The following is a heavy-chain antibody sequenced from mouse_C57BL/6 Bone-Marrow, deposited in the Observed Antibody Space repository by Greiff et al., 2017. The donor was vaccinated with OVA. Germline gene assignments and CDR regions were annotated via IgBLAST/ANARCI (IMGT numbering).Heavy chain of an antibody. CDR3: ARRGDYAYYYAMDY. CDR1: GYTFTSYW. J-gene: IGHJ4*01. D-gene: IGHD2-4*01. Sequence: VQLQQPGAELVKPGASVKLSCKASGYTFTSYWMQWVKQRPGQGLERIGEIDPSDSYTNYNQKFKGKATLTVDTSSRTAYLQLSSLTSEDSAVDDCARRGDYAYYYAMDYWGRGNSVTVSS. CDR2: IDPSDSYT. V-gene: IGHV1-50*01.